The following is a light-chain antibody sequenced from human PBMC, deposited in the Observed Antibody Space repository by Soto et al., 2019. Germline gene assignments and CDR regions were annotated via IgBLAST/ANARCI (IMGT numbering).Light chain of an antibody. J-gene: IGKJ4*01. CDR1: QSVSSY. CDR2: DAS. CDR3: QQRSNWPPILT. Sequence: EIVLTQSPATLSLSPGERATLSCRASQSVSSYLAWYQQKPGQAPRLLIYDASNRATGIPARFSGSGSGTDFTLTISSLEPEDFAVYCCQQRSNWPPILTFGGGTKVDIK. V-gene: IGKV3-11*01.